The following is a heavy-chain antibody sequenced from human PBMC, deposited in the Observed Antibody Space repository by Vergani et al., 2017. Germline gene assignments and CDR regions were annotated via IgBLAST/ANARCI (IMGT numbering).Heavy chain of an antibody. V-gene: IGHV3-21*01. CDR3: ARDENYGGQYFDS. Sequence: EVQLVESGGGLVKPGGSLRLSCAASGFTFSSYSMNWVRQAPGKGLEWVSSISSSSSYIYYADSVKGRFTISRDNAKNSLYLQMNSLRAEDTAVYYCARDENYGGQYFDSWGQGTLVTVSS. J-gene: IGHJ4*02. CDR2: ISSSSSYI. CDR1: GFTFSSYS. D-gene: IGHD4-23*01.